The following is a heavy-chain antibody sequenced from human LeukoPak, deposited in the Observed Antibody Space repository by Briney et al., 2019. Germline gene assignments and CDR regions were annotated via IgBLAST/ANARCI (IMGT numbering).Heavy chain of an antibody. CDR3: ARRYYGLDV. CDR2: WYDGSNK. Sequence: WYDGSNKYYADSVKGRFTISRDNSKNTLYLQMNSLRVEDTAVYYCARRYYGLDVWGQGTTVTVSS. V-gene: IGHV3-33*01. J-gene: IGHJ6*02.